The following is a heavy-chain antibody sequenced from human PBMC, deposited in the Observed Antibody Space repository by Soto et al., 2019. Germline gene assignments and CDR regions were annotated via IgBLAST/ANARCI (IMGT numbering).Heavy chain of an antibody. V-gene: IGHV3-48*02. CDR3: ARERTLAYVATATPHFDY. CDR1: GFTFSSYS. D-gene: IGHD5-12*01. CDR2: ISSSSSTI. Sequence: GGSLRLSCAASGFTFSSYSMNWVRQAPGKGLEWVSYISSSSSTIYYADSVKGRFTISRDNAKNSLYLQMNSLRDEDTAVYYCARERTLAYVATATPHFDYWGQGTLVTVSS. J-gene: IGHJ4*02.